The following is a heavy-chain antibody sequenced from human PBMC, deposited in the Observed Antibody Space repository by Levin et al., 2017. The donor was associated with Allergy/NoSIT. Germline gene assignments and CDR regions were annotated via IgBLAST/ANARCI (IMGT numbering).Heavy chain of an antibody. V-gene: IGHV4-59*08. CDR2: IYYSGSA. Sequence: SETLSLTCTVSGGSISSYYWSWIRQPPGKGLEWIGYIYYSGSANYNPSLKSRVTISVDTSKNQFSLKLSSVTAADTAVYYCARHGTDSSGYYYGGYGYWGQGTLVTVSS. CDR3: ARHGTDSSGYYYGGYGY. J-gene: IGHJ4*02. CDR1: GGSISSYY. D-gene: IGHD3-22*01.